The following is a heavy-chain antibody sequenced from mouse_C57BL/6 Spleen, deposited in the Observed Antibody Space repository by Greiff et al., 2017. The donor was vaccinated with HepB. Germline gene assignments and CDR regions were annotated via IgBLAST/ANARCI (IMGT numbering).Heavy chain of an antibody. CDR2: IRSKSNNYAT. CDR3: VRRTGGNAMDY. CDR1: GFSFNTYA. Sequence: EVKVVESGGGLVQPKGSLKLSCAASGFSFNTYAMNWVRQAPGKGLEWVARIRSKSNNYATYYADSVKDRFTISRDDSESMLYLQMNNLKTEDTAMYYCVRRTGGNAMDYWGQGTSVTVSS. V-gene: IGHV10-1*01. J-gene: IGHJ4*01.